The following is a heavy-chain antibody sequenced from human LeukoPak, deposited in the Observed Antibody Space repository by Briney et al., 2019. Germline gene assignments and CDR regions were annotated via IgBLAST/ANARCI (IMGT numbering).Heavy chain of an antibody. J-gene: IGHJ4*02. CDR3: ARESSGYYFDY. Sequence: GGPLRLSCAASGFTVSSNYMSWVRQAPGKGLEWVSVIYSGGSTYYADSVKGRFTISRDNSKNTLYLQMNSLRAEDTAVYYCARESSGYYFDYWGQGTLVTVSS. D-gene: IGHD6-25*01. CDR1: GFTVSSNY. CDR2: IYSGGST. V-gene: IGHV3-53*01.